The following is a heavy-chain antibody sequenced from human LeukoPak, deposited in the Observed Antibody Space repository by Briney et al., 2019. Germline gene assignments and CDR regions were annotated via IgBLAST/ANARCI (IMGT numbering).Heavy chain of an antibody. D-gene: IGHD4-17*01. CDR1: GDSVSSKNPA. J-gene: IGHJ4*02. V-gene: IGHV6-1*01. CDR3: ARDLNGDFSLDS. CDR2: TYYRSKWSK. Sequence: SQTLSLTCAISGDSVSSKNPAWNWIRQSPSRGLEWLGRTYYRSKWSKDYAVSVRSRITINPDTSKNQFSLQLNSVTPEDTAVYYCARDLNGDFSLDSWGQGTLVTVSS.